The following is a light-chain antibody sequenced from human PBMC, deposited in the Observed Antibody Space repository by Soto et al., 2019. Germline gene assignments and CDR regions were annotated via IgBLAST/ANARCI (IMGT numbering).Light chain of an antibody. J-gene: IGKJ1*01. V-gene: IGKV3-20*01. Sequence: EIVLTQSPGTLSLSPGERATLSCRASQTVSSGYLAWYQQKPGQAPRLLMYGTSTRATGIPDRFSGSGSGTDFSLTISRLEPEDFAVYYCHQYGGSPTWTFGQGTKVEHK. CDR3: HQYGGSPTWT. CDR2: GTS. CDR1: QTVSSGY.